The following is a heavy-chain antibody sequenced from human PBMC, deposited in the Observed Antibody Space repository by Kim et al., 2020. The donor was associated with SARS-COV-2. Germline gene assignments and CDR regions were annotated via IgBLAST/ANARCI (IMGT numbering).Heavy chain of an antibody. CDR2: IRSKAYGGTT. CDR3: LCIAAAGDY. D-gene: IGHD6-13*01. V-gene: IGHV3-49*04. J-gene: IGHJ4*02. CDR1: GFTFGDYA. Sequence: GGSLRLSCTASGFTFGDYAMSWVRQAPGKGLEWVGFIRSKAYGGTTEYAASVKGRFTISRDDSKSIAYLQMNSLKTEDTAVYYCLCIAAAGDYWGQGTLVTVSS.